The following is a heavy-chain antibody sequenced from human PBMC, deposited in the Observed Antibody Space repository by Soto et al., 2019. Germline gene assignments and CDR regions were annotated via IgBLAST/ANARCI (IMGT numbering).Heavy chain of an antibody. CDR1: GFTFGDYA. CDR2: IRSKAYGGTT. J-gene: IGHJ6*02. D-gene: IGHD3-10*01. V-gene: IGHV3-49*04. Sequence: GGSLRLSCTASGFTFGDYAMSWVRQAPGKGLGWVGFIRSKAYGGTTEYAASVKGRFTISRDDSKSIAYLQMNSLKTEDTAVYYCTSSNVLLWFGELLVYGMDVWGQGTTVTVSS. CDR3: TSSNVLLWFGELLVYGMDV.